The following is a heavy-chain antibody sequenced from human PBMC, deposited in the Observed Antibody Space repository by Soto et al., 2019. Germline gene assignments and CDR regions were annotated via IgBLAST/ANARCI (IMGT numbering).Heavy chain of an antibody. CDR3: ARNGTYSSSLSQYSGMDV. Sequence: QVQLVQSGAEVKEPGSSVKVSCKASGGPFANFIMNWVRQTPGQGLEWMGGIVPMFGTATYAEKFKGRVTISATESTSTAYMELTSLRSEDTAVYYCARNGTYSSSLSQYSGMDVWGQGTTVTVS. D-gene: IGHD6-6*01. J-gene: IGHJ6*02. V-gene: IGHV1-69*01. CDR2: IVPMFGTA. CDR1: GGPFANFI.